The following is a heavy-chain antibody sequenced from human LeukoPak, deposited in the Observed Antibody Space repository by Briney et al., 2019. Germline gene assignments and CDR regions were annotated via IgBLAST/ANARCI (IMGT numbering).Heavy chain of an antibody. V-gene: IGHV4-59*01. J-gene: IGHJ4*02. CDR3: ARAYDSSGYYLYYFDY. Sequence: SETLSLTCTVSGGSISSYYWSWIRQPPGKGLEWVGYIYYSGSTNYNPSLKSRVTISVDTSKNQFSLKLSSVTAADTAVYYCARAYDSSGYYLYYFDYWGQGTLVTVSS. CDR1: GGSISSYY. CDR2: IYYSGST. D-gene: IGHD3-22*01.